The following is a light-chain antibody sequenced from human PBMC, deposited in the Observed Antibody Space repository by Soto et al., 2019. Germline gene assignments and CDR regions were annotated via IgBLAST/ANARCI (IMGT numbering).Light chain of an antibody. CDR3: MQALQTPFT. V-gene: IGKV2-28*01. CDR1: QSLLHSNGYNY. J-gene: IGKJ3*01. Sequence: DIVMTQSPLSLPVTPGEPASISCRSSQSLLHSNGYNYLDWYLQKPRQSPQLLIYLGSNRASGVPDRLSGSGSGTDFTLKISRVEAEDVGVYYCMQALQTPFTFGPGTKVDIK. CDR2: LGS.